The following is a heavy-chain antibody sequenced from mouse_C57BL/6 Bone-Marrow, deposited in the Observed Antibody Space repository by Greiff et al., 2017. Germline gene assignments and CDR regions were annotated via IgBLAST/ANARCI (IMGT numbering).Heavy chain of an antibody. V-gene: IGHV1-80*01. CDR1: GYAFSTYW. D-gene: IGHD4-1*01. J-gene: IGHJ2*01. Sequence: QVQLQQSGAELVKPGASVKISCKVSGYAFSTYWMNWVKQRPGKGLEWIGQIYPGDGDTNYNGKIKGKATLTADKSSIAAYMQLSSLTSEDSAVYCCTRDWDYFDYWGQGTTLTVSS. CDR2: IYPGDGDT. CDR3: TRDWDYFDY.